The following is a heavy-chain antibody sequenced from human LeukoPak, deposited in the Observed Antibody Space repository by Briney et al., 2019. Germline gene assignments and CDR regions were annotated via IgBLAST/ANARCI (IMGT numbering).Heavy chain of an antibody. CDR2: ISPDGSTT. Sequence: GGSLRLSCAASGFTFSRYWMHWVRQAPGKGLMWVSRISPDGSTTLYADSVKGRFTISRDNAKNTLYLQMNSLGAEDTAVYYCAKGRGLIIPLDYWGQGTLVTVSS. J-gene: IGHJ4*02. D-gene: IGHD3-10*01. V-gene: IGHV3-74*03. CDR3: AKGRGLIIPLDY. CDR1: GFTFSRYW.